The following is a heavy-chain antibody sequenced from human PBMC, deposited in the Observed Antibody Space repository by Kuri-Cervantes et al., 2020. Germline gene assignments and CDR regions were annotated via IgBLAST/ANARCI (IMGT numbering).Heavy chain of an antibody. CDR2: ISYDGSNK. V-gene: IGHV3-30-3*01. D-gene: IGHD1-26*01. Sequence: GGSLRLSCAASGFTFSSYAMSWVRQAPGKGLEWVAVISYDGSNKYYADSVKGRFTISRDNSKNTLYLQMNSLRAEDTAVYYCARSMVGTQDYWGQGTLVTVSS. CDR3: ARSMVGTQDY. CDR1: GFTFSSYA. J-gene: IGHJ4*02.